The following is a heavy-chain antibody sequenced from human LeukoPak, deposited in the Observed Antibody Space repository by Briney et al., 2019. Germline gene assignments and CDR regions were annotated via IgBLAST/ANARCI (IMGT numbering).Heavy chain of an antibody. CDR3: ASFRDY. J-gene: IGHJ4*02. CDR2: IGGSGGDI. CDR1: GFTFSTYT. Sequence: GGSLRLSCAASGFTFSTYTMYWVRQPPGKGLEWVSIIGGSGGDIHYADSVKGRFTISRDDAKNSLYLQMNNLRAEDTAAYYCASFRDYWGQGTLVTVSS. V-gene: IGHV3-23*01.